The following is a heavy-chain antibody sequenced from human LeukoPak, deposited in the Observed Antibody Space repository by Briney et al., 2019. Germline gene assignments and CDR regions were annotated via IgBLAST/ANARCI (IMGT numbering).Heavy chain of an antibody. Sequence: ASVKVSCKASGYTFTSYGISWVRQAPGQGLEWMGWISAYNGNTNYAQKLQGRVTMTTDTSTSTAYMELRSLRSDDTAVYYCARGSRYYYDSSGLFHWGQGTLVTVSS. CDR3: ARGSRYYYDSSGLFH. V-gene: IGHV1-18*01. CDR1: GYTFTSYG. CDR2: ISAYNGNT. J-gene: IGHJ4*02. D-gene: IGHD3-22*01.